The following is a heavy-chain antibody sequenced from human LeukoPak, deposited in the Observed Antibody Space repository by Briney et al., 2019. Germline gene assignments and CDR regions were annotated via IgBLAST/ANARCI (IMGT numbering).Heavy chain of an antibody. CDR1: GYTFTSYY. D-gene: IGHD6-25*01. J-gene: IGHJ3*02. V-gene: IGHV1-46*01. CDR3: ARYGFSSVWQGGWHAFDI. Sequence: VASVKLSCKASGYTFTSYYLHWVRQAPGQGLQWMGIINPTVGDTIYAQRFQGRVTMTRDMSTSTVYMELSSLRSEDTAVYYCARYGFSSVWQGGWHAFDIWGHGTMVTVSS. CDR2: INPTVGDT.